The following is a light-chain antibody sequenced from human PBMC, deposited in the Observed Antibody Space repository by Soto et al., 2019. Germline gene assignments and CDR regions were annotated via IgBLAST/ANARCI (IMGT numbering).Light chain of an antibody. Sequence: ETVLTQSPGTLSLSPGERATLSCRASQSVSSNYLAWYQHIPGQAPRLLIYGASTRATGIPDRFSGSGSGTDFPLTISSLEPEDFAVYYCQQFDRSLPSWTFGQGTKVE. V-gene: IGKV3-20*01. CDR2: GAS. CDR3: QQFDRSLPSWT. CDR1: QSVSSNY. J-gene: IGKJ1*01.